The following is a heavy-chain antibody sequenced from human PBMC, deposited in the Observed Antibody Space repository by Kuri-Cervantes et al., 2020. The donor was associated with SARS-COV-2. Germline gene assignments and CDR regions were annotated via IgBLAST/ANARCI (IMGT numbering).Heavy chain of an antibody. CDR3: ARDSLDCSSTSCYYYYMDV. D-gene: IGHD2-2*01. J-gene: IGHJ6*03. Sequence: GSLRLSCTVSGYSISSGYYWGWIRQPPGKGLEWIGSIYHSGSTYYNPSLKSRVTISVDTSKNQFSLKLGSVTAADTAVYYCARDSLDCSSTSCYYYYMDVWGKGTTVTVSS. CDR1: GYSISSGYY. CDR2: IYHSGST. V-gene: IGHV4-38-2*02.